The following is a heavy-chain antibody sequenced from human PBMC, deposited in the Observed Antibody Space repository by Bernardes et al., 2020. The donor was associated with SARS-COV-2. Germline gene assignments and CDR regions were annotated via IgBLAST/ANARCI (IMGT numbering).Heavy chain of an antibody. V-gene: IGHV4-39*01. CDR3: ARHVSEWLLDAFDI. J-gene: IGHJ3*02. CDR2: IYYSGST. CDR1: GGSISSSSHY. Sequence: SETLSLTCSVSGGSISSSSHYWGWISQPPGQGLEWLGSIYYSGSTYYNPSPQSRVTISVDTSKNQFSLKLSSVTAADTAVYYCARHVSEWLLDAFDIWGQGTMVTVSS. D-gene: IGHD3-3*01.